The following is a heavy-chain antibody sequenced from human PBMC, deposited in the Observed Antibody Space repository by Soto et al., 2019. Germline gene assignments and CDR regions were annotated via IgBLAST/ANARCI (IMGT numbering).Heavy chain of an antibody. CDR3: ASPGGTNRWFAP. D-gene: IGHD2-15*01. V-gene: IGHV1-69*01. J-gene: IGHJ5*02. CDR2: IIPIFGTA. CDR1: GGTFSSYA. Sequence: QVQLVQSGAEVKKPGSSVKVSCKASGGTFSSYAISWVRQAPGQGLEWMGGIIPIFGTANYAQKFQGRVTIAADEYTSTAYMELSIMRSEDTAVYFCASPGGTNRWFAPWGQGTLVTVSS.